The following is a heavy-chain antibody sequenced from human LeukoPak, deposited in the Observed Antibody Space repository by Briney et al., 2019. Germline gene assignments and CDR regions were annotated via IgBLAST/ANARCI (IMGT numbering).Heavy chain of an antibody. CDR1: GGSFSGYY. CDR2: ISTSGST. CDR3: ASDYLGSYDY. J-gene: IGHJ4*02. Sequence: KPSETLSLTCAVYGGSFSGYYWSWIRQPPGKGLEWIGRISTSGSTNYNPSLKSRVTISVDTSKNQFSLKLSSVTAADTAVYYCASDYLGSYDYWGQGTLVTVSS. V-gene: IGHV4-4*08. D-gene: IGHD2/OR15-2a*01.